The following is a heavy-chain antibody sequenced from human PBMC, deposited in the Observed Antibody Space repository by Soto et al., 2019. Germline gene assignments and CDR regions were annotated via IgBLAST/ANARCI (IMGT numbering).Heavy chain of an antibody. Sequence: EVSLVETGGGLIHPGGSLRLSCAASGFTVSGMFMNWVRQAPGKGLEWVSVIYPAGPTYYADSVKCRFTISRDNSKNTLFLQLNNLRAEDTAVYYCARDADSSGLHYWGQGILDTVSS. J-gene: IGHJ4*02. CDR1: GFTVSGMF. V-gene: IGHV3-53*02. D-gene: IGHD6-19*01. CDR2: IYPAGPT. CDR3: ARDADSSGLHY.